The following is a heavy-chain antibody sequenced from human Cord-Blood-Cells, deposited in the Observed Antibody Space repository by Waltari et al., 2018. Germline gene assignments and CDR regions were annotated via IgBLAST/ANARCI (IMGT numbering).Heavy chain of an antibody. J-gene: IGHJ3*02. CDR3: ARGRYCSSTSCYTNAFDI. CDR2: INHSGST. V-gene: IGHV4-34*01. D-gene: IGHD2-2*01. CDR1: GGSFRGYF. Sequence: QVQLQQRGAGLLKPSEPLSLSCAVYGGSFRGYFWSGLRQPPGKGLEWIGEINHSGSTNYNPSLKSRVTISVDTSKNQFSLKLSSVTAADTAVYYCARGRYCSSTSCYTNAFDIWGQGTMVTVSS.